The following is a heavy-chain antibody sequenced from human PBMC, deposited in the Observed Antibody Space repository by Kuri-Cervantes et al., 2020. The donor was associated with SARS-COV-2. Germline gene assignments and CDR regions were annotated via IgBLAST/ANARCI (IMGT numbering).Heavy chain of an antibody. J-gene: IGHJ6*04. D-gene: IGHD5-12*01. Sequence: GGSLRLSCFASGATFSDFALHWVRQAPGKGLEWVAIISYAGSELYADSVRGRFTISRDNSKNPFFLQMNSLRAEDRALYYCAKGRDYSDVWGTGTTVTVSS. CDR3: AKGRDYSDV. V-gene: IGHV3-30*04. CDR1: GATFSDFA. CDR2: ISYAGSE.